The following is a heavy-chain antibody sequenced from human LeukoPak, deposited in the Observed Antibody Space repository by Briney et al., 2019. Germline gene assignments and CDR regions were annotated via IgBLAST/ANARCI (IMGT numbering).Heavy chain of an antibody. D-gene: IGHD1-14*01. CDR1: GFSFSSSI. Sequence: PGGSLRLSCAGSGFSFSSSIMNWVRQATGKGLEWIAYISASSGTIYYADSVKGRFTISRDNARNSLYLQMNSLRAEDTAVYYCARDPKPDYWGQGTLVTVSS. CDR2: ISASSGTI. CDR3: ARDPKPDY. V-gene: IGHV3-48*04. J-gene: IGHJ4*02.